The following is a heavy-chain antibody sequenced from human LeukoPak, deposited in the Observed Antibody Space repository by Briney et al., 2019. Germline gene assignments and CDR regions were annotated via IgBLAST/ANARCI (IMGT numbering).Heavy chain of an antibody. V-gene: IGHV3-21*01. CDR3: ARGHYYGSGSYHTPDFDY. CDR1: GFTFSSYS. J-gene: IGHJ4*02. D-gene: IGHD3-10*01. Sequence: PGGSLRLSCAASGFTFSSYSMNWVRQAPGKGLEWVSCISISSSYIYYADSVKGRFTISRDNAKNSLYLEMNSLRAEDTAVYYCARGHYYGSGSYHTPDFDYWGQGTLVTVSS. CDR2: ISISSSYI.